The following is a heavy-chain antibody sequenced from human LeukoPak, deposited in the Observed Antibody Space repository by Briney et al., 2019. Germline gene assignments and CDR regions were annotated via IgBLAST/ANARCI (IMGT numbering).Heavy chain of an antibody. CDR1: GFIFSSYS. V-gene: IGHV3-48*01. CDR2: ISSSGSTI. J-gene: IGHJ4*02. D-gene: IGHD2-2*01. Sequence: GGSLRLSCAASGFIFSSYSMNWVRQAPGKVLEWVSYISSSGSTIYYADSVKGRFTISRDNAKNSLYLQMNSLRAEDTAVYYCAVLTYQLLDYYFDYWGQGTLVTVSS. CDR3: AVLTYQLLDYYFDY.